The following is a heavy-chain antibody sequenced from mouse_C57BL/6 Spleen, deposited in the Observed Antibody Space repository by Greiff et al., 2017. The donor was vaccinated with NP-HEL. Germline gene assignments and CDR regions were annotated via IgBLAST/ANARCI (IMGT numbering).Heavy chain of an antibody. D-gene: IGHD2-4*01. J-gene: IGHJ3*01. CDR3: ARPYDYDGAWFAY. CDR1: GFTFTDYS. Sequence: EVQGVESGGGLVQPGGSLSLSCAASGFTFTDYSMSWVRQPPGQALEWLGFIRNKANGYTTEYSASVKGRFTISRDNSQSILYLQMNALRAEDSATYYRARPYDYDGAWFAYWGQGTLVTVSA. V-gene: IGHV7-3*01. CDR2: IRNKANGYTT.